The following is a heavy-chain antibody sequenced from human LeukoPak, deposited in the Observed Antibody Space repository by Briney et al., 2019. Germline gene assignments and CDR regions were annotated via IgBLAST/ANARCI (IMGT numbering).Heavy chain of an antibody. Sequence: PSETLSLTCAVSGGPFSGYFWSWIRQSSGKGLEWIGEIHNSGATNYNPSLNSRVTISEDTSKNQFYLKLSSVTAADTAVYYCARCRRFLPVGYYYYYMDVWGKGTTVTVSS. D-gene: IGHD3-3*01. CDR1: GGPFSGYF. J-gene: IGHJ6*03. CDR2: IHNSGAT. CDR3: ARCRRFLPVGYYYYYMDV. V-gene: IGHV4-34*01.